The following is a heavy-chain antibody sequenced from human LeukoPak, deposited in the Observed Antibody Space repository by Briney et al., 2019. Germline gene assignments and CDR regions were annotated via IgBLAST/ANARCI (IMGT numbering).Heavy chain of an antibody. J-gene: IGHJ3*02. CDR2: ISGSGGST. V-gene: IGHV3-23*01. CDR3: AKVKNSYGYVGAFDI. D-gene: IGHD5-18*01. Sequence: PGGSLRLSCAASGFTFSSYSMNWVRQAPGKGLEWVSAISGSGGSTYYADSVKGRFTISRDNSKNTLYLQMNSLRAEDTAVYCCAKVKNSYGYVGAFDIWGQGTMVTVSS. CDR1: GFTFSSYS.